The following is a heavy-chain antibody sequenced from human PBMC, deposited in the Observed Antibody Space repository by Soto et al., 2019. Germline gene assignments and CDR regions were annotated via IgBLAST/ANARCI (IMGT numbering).Heavy chain of an antibody. CDR3: ARFTTFAPFDY. V-gene: IGHV4-30-4*01. CDR2: IYYSGST. Sequence: PSETLSLTCTVSGGSISSGDYYWSWIRQPPGKGLEWIGYIYYSGSTYYNPSLKSRVTISVDTSKNQFSLKLSSVTAADTAVYYCARFTTFAPFDYWGQGTLVTVSS. D-gene: IGHD3-3*01. J-gene: IGHJ4*02. CDR1: GGSISSGDYY.